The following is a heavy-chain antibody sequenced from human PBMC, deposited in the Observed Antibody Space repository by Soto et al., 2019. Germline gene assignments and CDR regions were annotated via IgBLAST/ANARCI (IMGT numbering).Heavy chain of an antibody. D-gene: IGHD1-26*01. V-gene: IGHV3-30*18. CDR3: AKVSGSYSDY. CDR1: GFTFSSYG. J-gene: IGHJ4*02. Sequence: GGSLRLSCAASGFTFSSYGMHWVRQAPGKGLEWVAVISYDGSNKYYADSVKGRFTISRDNSKNTLYLQMNSLRAEDTAVYYCAKVSGSYSDYWGQGTLVTVSS. CDR2: ISYDGSNK.